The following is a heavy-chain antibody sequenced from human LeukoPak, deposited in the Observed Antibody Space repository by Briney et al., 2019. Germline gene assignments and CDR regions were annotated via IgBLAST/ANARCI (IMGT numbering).Heavy chain of an antibody. CDR2: ISYDGSNK. Sequence: GGSLRLSCAASGFTFGSYAMHWVRQAPGKGLEWVAVISYDGSNKYYADSVKGRFTISRDNSKNTLYLQMNSLRAEDTAVYYCARGATYYYDSSGYHAFDIWGQGTMVTVSS. CDR3: ARGATYYYDSSGYHAFDI. D-gene: IGHD3-22*01. V-gene: IGHV3-30*04. J-gene: IGHJ3*02. CDR1: GFTFGSYA.